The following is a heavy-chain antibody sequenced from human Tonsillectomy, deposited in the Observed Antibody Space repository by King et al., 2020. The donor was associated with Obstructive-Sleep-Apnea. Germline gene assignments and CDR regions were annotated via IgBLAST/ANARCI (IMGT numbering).Heavy chain of an antibody. D-gene: IGHD5-18*01. CDR3: ARPAVDTADSFMDV. Sequence: VQLVESGAEVKKPGESLKISCKGSGYSFTSYWIGWGGQMPGKGLEGMGIIHPGDSGTRYSPSFPGQVTLPADNAISTAYLQWGSLKASETAMYYCARPAVDTADSFMDVWGQGTTVTVSS. V-gene: IGHV5-51*01. J-gene: IGHJ6*02. CDR2: IHPGDSGT. CDR1: GYSFTSYW.